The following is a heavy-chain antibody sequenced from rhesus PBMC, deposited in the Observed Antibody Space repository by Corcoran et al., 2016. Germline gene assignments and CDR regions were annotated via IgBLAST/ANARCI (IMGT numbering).Heavy chain of an antibody. J-gene: IGHJ5-2*02. CDR2: IATVGPT. V-gene: IGHV3-103*01. D-gene: IGHD5-12*01. CDR1: GVSISNYP. Sequence: VQLVECGGGLAKPGGLLRLTCEAAGVSISNYPLRWVRKAPGEGLGWVSPIATVGPTYYADSVKGRFAISRHQSKNTLSLQMNSLRTEDTAVYYCARGDNSCCYPWSLDVWGRGVLVTVSS. CDR3: ARGDNSCCYPWSLDV.